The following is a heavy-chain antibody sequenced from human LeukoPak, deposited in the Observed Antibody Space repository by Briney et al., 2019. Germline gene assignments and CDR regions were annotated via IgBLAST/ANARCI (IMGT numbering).Heavy chain of an antibody. J-gene: IGHJ3*02. CDR3: CHSLSGRTGAFDI. D-gene: IGHD2-21*01. Sequence: SQTLSLTCAISGDSVSSNIAAWNWIRQSPSRGLEWLGRTYYRSKWYNDYAVSVKSRITINPDTSKNQFSLQLDSVTPEDTAVYYCCHSLSGRTGAFDIWGQGTMVTVSS. CDR1: GDSVSSNIAA. CDR2: TYYRSKWYN. V-gene: IGHV6-1*01.